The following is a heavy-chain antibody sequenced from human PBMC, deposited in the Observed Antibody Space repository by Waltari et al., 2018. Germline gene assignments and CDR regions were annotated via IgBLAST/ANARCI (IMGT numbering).Heavy chain of an antibody. CDR2: ISSSGSTI. V-gene: IGHV3-48*03. D-gene: IGHD5-18*01. Sequence: EVQLVESGGGLVQPGGSLRLSCAASGFTFSSYEMNWVRQAPGKGLEWVSYISSSGSTIYYADSVKGRFTISRDNAKNSLYLQMNSLRAEDTAVYYCARVYDSYGSDAFDIWGQGTMVTVSS. CDR3: ARVYDSYGSDAFDI. J-gene: IGHJ3*02. CDR1: GFTFSSYE.